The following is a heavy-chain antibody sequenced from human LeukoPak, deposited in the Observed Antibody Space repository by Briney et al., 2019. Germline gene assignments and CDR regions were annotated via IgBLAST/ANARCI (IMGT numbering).Heavy chain of an antibody. J-gene: IGHJ4*02. V-gene: IGHV3-23*01. D-gene: IGHD6-13*01. CDR2: ISGSGGSA. CDR3: ARMGSSSWSDY. CDR1: GFTFSSYA. Sequence: GGSLRLPCAASGFTFSSYAMSWVRQAPGKGLEWVSAISGSGGSAYYADSVKGRFTISRDNSKNTLYLQMNSLRAEDTAVYYCARMGSSSWSDYWGQGTLVTVSS.